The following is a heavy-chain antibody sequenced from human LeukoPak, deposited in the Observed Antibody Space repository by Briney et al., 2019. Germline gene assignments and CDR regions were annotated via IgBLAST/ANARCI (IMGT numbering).Heavy chain of an antibody. CDR2: ISYDGSNK. J-gene: IGHJ6*03. CDR3: ARDSADHFGYYYMDV. CDR1: GFTFSTYS. V-gene: IGHV3-30*04. Sequence: PGGSLRLSCAASGFTFSTYSMHWVRQAPGKGLEWVAVISYDGSNKYYADSVKGRFTISRDNSKNTLYLQMNSLRAEDTAVYYCARDSADHFGYYYMDVWGKGTTVTVSS. D-gene: IGHD1-26*01.